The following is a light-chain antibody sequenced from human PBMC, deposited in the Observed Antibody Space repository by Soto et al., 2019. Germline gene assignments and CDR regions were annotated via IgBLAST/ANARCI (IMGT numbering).Light chain of an antibody. Sequence: QSVLTQPPSVSGAPGQRVTISCTGSNSNIGAGYDVHWYQHIPGVAPKLLIHGNTNRPSGVSDRFSGSKSGASASLAIAGLQAEDEADYYCQTFDSSLSDVVFGGGTKVTVL. CDR3: QTFDSSLSDVV. V-gene: IGLV1-40*01. CDR1: NSNIGAGYD. CDR2: GNT. J-gene: IGLJ2*01.